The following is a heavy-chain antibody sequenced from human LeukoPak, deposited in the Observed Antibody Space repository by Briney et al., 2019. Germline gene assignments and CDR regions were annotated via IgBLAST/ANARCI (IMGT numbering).Heavy chain of an antibody. D-gene: IGHD3-3*01. CDR1: GFTFSSYW. J-gene: IGHJ6*03. Sequence: GGSLRLSCAASGFTFSSYWMSWVRQAPGKGLEWVANIKQDGSEKYYVDSVKGRFTISRDNAKNSLYLQMNSLRAEDTAVYYCARESPYYDFWSGYYRGYMDVWGKGTTVTVSS. CDR2: IKQDGSEK. V-gene: IGHV3-7*01. CDR3: ARESPYYDFWSGYYRGYMDV.